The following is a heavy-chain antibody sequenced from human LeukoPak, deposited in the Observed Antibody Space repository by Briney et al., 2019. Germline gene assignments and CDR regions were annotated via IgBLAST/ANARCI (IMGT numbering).Heavy chain of an antibody. V-gene: IGHV1-2*06. Sequence: ASVKVSCKASGYTFTGYYMHWVRQAPGQGPEWMGRINPNSGGTNYAQKFQGRVTMTRDTSISTAYMELSRLRSDDTAVYYCARVAGPIGKAKGAAFDIWGQGTMVTVSS. CDR1: GYTFTGYY. J-gene: IGHJ3*02. CDR3: ARVAGPIGKAKGAAFDI. CDR2: INPNSGGT. D-gene: IGHD3-16*01.